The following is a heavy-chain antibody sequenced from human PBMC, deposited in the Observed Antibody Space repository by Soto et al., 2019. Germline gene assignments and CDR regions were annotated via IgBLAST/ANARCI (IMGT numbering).Heavy chain of an antibody. CDR2: IYYSGST. J-gene: IGHJ6*02. V-gene: IGHV4-31*03. Sequence: SETLSLTCTVSGGSISSGGYYWSWIRQHPGKGLEWIGYIYYSGSTYYNPSLKSRVTISVDTSKNQFSLKLSSVTAADTAVYYCARWVRSSGWPYYYYGMDVWGQGTTVTVSS. CDR1: GGSISSGGYY. CDR3: ARWVRSSGWPYYYYGMDV. D-gene: IGHD6-19*01.